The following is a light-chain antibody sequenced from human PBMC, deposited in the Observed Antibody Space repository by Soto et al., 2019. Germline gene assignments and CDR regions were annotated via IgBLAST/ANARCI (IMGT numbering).Light chain of an antibody. V-gene: IGKV3-11*01. CDR2: DAS. J-gene: IGKJ4*01. CDR1: ERVSRY. Sequence: EIVLTQSPATLSLSPGNRATLSCRASERVSRYLAWYQQKPGQAPRLLIYDASNMATGIPARFSGSGSGTDFTLTITSLEPEDFAVYYCQQRSNWPSTFGGGTKVEIK. CDR3: QQRSNWPST.